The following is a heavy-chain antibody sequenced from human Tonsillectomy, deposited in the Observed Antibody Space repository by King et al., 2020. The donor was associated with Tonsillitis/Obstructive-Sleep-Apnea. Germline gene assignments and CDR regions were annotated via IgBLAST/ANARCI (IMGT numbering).Heavy chain of an antibody. D-gene: IGHD2-2*01. V-gene: IGHV3-48*02. CDR2: ISSSSSTI. CDR1: GFTFSSYS. Sequence: VQLVESGGGLVQPGGSLRLSCAASGFTFSSYSMNWVRQAPGKGREWVSYISSSSSTIYYADSVKGRFTISRDNAKHSLYLQMNSLRDEDTAVYYCARDRGEYCSSTSCYYFDYWGQGTLVTVSS. CDR3: ARDRGEYCSSTSCYYFDY. J-gene: IGHJ4*02.